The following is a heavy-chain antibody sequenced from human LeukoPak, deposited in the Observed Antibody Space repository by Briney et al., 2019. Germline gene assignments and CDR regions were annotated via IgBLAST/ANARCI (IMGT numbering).Heavy chain of an antibody. CDR3: AKDKESNYDYVNCFDS. Sequence: PGGSLRLSCAASGFTFDSFAMSWVRQAPAKGLEWVSSISSSGASTYYTDSVTGRFTISRDNSKNTLYLQMNSLRAEDTAVYYCAKDKESNYDYVNCFDSWGQGTLVTVSS. J-gene: IGHJ5*01. CDR1: GFTFDSFA. D-gene: IGHD5-12*01. CDR2: ISSSGAST. V-gene: IGHV3-23*01.